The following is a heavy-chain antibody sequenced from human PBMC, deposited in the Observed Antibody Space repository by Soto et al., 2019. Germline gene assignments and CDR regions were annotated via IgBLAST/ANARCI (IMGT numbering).Heavy chain of an antibody. CDR2: IYYSGST. J-gene: IGHJ5*02. CDR1: GGSISSGDYY. CDR3: ARATIGSPSNWFDP. Sequence: KPSETLSLTCTVSGGSISSGDYYWSWIRQPPGKGLEWIGYIYYSGSTYYNPSLKSRVTISVDTSKNQFSLKLSSVTAADTAVYYCARATIGSPSNWFDPWGQGTLVTVSS. V-gene: IGHV4-30-4*01. D-gene: IGHD2-15*01.